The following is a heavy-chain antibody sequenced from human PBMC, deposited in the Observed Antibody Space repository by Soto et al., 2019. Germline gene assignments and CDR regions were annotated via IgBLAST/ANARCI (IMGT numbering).Heavy chain of an antibody. V-gene: IGHV3-30-3*01. J-gene: IGHJ4*02. Sequence: GGSLRLSCAASGFTFSSYAMHWVRQAPGKGLEWVAVISYDGSNKYYADSVKGRFTISRDNSKNTLYLQMNSLRAEDTAVYYCAGDDCGGDCSVVYWGQGTLVTVSS. CDR2: ISYDGSNK. CDR1: GFTFSSYA. D-gene: IGHD2-21*02. CDR3: AGDDCGGDCSVVY.